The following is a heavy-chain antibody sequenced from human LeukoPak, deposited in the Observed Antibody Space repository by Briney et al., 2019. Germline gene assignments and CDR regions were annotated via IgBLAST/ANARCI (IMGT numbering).Heavy chain of an antibody. CDR2: ISYDGSKN. J-gene: IGHJ4*02. V-gene: IGHV3-30-3*01. D-gene: IGHD6-6*01. Sequence: PGGSLRVSCAASGFSLSGNGMHRVRHAPGQGLERVAIISYDGSKNYYADSVKGALTISRDNPKNTQYLEMNSLKAEDTAVYYCARVRAAHYYDYWGQGTLVTVSS. CDR1: GFSLSGNG. CDR3: ARVRAAHYYDY.